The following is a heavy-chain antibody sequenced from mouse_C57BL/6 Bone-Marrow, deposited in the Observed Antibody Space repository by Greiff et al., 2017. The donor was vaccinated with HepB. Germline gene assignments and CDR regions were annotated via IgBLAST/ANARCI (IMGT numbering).Heavy chain of an antibody. CDR2: ISDGGSYT. D-gene: IGHD1-1*01. Sequence: EVKLVESGGGLVKPGGSLKLSCAASGFTFSSYAMSWVRQTPEKRLEWVATISDGGSYTYYPDNVKGRFTISRDNAKNNLYLQMSHLKSEDTAMYYCARAGNFIGYGWYFDVWGTGTTVTVSS. V-gene: IGHV5-4*03. CDR1: GFTFSSYA. CDR3: ARAGNFIGYGWYFDV. J-gene: IGHJ1*03.